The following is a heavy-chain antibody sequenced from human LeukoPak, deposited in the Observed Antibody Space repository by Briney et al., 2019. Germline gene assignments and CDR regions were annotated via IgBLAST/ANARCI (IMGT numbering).Heavy chain of an antibody. J-gene: IGHJ5*02. CDR1: GDSVSSSY. V-gene: IGHV4-4*07. CDR3: ARVDPHNWFDP. CDR2: VYISGST. Sequence: SETLSLTCTVSGDSVSSSYWSWIRQPAGKGLEWIGRVYISGSTNYNPSLKSLVTMSVDTSKNQFSLRLSSVTAAGTAVYFCARVDPHNWFDPWGQGTLVTVSS. D-gene: IGHD3-9*01.